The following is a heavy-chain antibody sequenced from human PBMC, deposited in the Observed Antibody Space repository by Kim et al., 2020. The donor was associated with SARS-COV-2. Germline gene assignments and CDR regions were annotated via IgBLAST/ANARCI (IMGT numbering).Heavy chain of an antibody. CDR1: GFTFSSYG. D-gene: IGHD5-12*01. V-gene: IGHV3-30*03. CDR2: ISYDGSNK. J-gene: IGHJ4*02. CDR3: ASFVDLRQYYFDY. Sequence: GGSLRLSCAASGFTFSSYGMHWVRQAPGKGLEWVAVISYDGSNKYYADSVKGRFTISRDNSKNTLYLQMNSLRAEDTAVYYCASFVDLRQYYFDYWGQGTLVTVSS.